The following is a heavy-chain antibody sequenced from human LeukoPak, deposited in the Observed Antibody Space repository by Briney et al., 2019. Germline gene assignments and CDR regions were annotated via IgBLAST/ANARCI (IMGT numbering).Heavy chain of an antibody. Sequence: ASVKVSCKASGHTFTGYYMHWVLQAPGQGLEWMGWINPNSGGTNYAQKFQGRVTMTRDTSISTANMELSRLRSDDTAVYYCASFDSGSYSPKADYWGQGTLVTVSS. V-gene: IGHV1-2*02. D-gene: IGHD1-26*01. CDR1: GHTFTGYY. J-gene: IGHJ4*02. CDR2: INPNSGGT. CDR3: ASFDSGSYSPKADY.